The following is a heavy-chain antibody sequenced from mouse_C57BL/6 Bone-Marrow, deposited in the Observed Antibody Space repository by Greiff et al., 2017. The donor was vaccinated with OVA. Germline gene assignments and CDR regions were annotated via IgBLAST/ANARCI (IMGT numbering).Heavy chain of an antibody. D-gene: IGHD2-5*01. CDR3: TRPRPGSNSLYFDV. CDR2: IDPETGGT. CDR1: GYTFTDYE. V-gene: IGHV1-15*01. J-gene: IGHJ1*03. Sequence: QVQLQQSGAELVRPGASVTLSCKASGYTFTDYEMHWVKQTPVHGLEWIGAIDPETGGTAYNQKFKGKAILTADKSSSTAYMELRSLTSEDSAVYYCTRPRPGSNSLYFDVWGTGTTVTVSS.